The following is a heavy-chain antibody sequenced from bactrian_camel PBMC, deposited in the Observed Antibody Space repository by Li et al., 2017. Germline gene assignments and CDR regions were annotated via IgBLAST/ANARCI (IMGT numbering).Heavy chain of an antibody. D-gene: IGHD7*01. CDR1: GYPHSVAS. CDR3: AAGATWRSCEVSY. Sequence: VQLVESGGSSVETGGSLRLSCSVSGYPHSVASLAWFRQAPGKEREAVATINSDGRAVYAAFLKGRFTISKDNVRNTLYLQMNSLNAEDTGMYYCAAGATWRSCEVSYWGQGTQVTVS. CDR2: INSDGRA. V-gene: IGHV3S53*01. J-gene: IGHJ4*01.